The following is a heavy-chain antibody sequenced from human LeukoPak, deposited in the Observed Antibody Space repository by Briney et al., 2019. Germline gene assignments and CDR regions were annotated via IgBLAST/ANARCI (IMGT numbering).Heavy chain of an antibody. D-gene: IGHD3-22*01. J-gene: IGHJ3*02. CDR3: AKDEESYYYDSSGYRESPHAFDI. CDR1: GFTFSSYG. CDR2: IRYDGSNK. V-gene: IGHV3-30*02. Sequence: GGSLRLSCAASGFTFSSYGMQWVRQAPGKGVEGVAFIRYDGSNKYYADSVKGRFTISRDNSKNTLYLQMNSLRAEDTAVYYCAKDEESYYYDSSGYRESPHAFDIWGQGTMVTVSS.